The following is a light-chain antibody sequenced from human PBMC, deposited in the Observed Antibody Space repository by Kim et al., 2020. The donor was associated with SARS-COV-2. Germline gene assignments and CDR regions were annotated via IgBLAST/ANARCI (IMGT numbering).Light chain of an antibody. CDR3: CSYAGSYTYWV. CDR1: SSDVGGYNY. CDR2: DVS. J-gene: IGLJ3*02. V-gene: IGLV2-11*01. Sequence: SVTISCTGTSSDVGGYNYVSWYQQHPGNAPKLMIYDVSKRPSGVPDRFSGSKSGNTASLTISGLQAEDEADYYCCSYAGSYTYWVFGGGTQLTVL.